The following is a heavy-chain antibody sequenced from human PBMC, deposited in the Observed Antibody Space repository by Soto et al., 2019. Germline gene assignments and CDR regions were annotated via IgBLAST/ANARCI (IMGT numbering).Heavy chain of an antibody. CDR1: GCTFSNYA. CDR2: ISGSGGST. V-gene: IGHV3-23*01. D-gene: IGHD1-7*01. J-gene: IGHJ6*02. CDR3: ARNYGDYYYYGMDV. Sequence: GGSLRLSCAASGCTFSNYAMSWVRQAPGEGLDWVSAISGSGGSTYYADSVKGRFTISRDNSKNTLYLQMNSLRAEDTAVYYCARNYGDYYYYGMDVWGQGTTVTV.